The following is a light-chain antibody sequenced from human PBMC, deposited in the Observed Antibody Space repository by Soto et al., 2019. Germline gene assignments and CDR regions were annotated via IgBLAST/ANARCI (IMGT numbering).Light chain of an antibody. CDR1: QSVSSSS. V-gene: IGKV3-20*01. CDR3: KQYSSSLYT. Sequence: EIVLTQSPGTLSLSPGERATLSCRASQSVSSSSLAWYQQKPGQAPTLLIYGASSRATGIPDRFSGSGSGTEFTLSIIRLEPEDFAGYYFKQYSSSLYTFGQGIKLEIK. CDR2: GAS. J-gene: IGKJ2*01.